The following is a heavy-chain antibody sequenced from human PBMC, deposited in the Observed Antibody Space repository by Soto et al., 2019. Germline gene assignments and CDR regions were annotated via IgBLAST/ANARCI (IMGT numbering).Heavy chain of an antibody. J-gene: IGHJ6*02. CDR1: GFTFSYYG. D-gene: IGHD3-3*01. CDR2: IWYDGSHE. CDR3: ARSSAFGVVKYGVDV. V-gene: IGHV3-33*01. Sequence: PGGSLRLSCAASGFTFSYYGMHWVRQGPGKGLEWVAVIWYDGSHEYYADSVKGRFSISRDNSKNTLFLQMNSLRGEDTATYYCARSSAFGVVKYGVDVWGQGTTVTVSS.